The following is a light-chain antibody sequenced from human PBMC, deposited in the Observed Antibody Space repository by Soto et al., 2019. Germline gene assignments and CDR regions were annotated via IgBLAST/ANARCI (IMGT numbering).Light chain of an antibody. Sequence: EIVMTQSPATLSVSPGERATLSCRASQSVSSNLAWYQQKPGQAPRLLIHGASTRATGIPAMFSGSGSGTEFTLTISSLQSEDFAVYYCQQYNNWPMYTFGQGTKLEIK. CDR3: QQYNNWPMYT. CDR1: QSVSSN. J-gene: IGKJ2*01. CDR2: GAS. V-gene: IGKV3-15*01.